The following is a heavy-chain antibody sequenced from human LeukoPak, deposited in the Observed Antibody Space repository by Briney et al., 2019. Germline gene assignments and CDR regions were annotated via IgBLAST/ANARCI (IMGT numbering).Heavy chain of an antibody. V-gene: IGHV3-9*01. CDR3: ATGPNYYGTFDY. Sequence: GGSLRLSCAASGFTFHDSAMHWVRQAPGKGLEWVSSVSWNSGNIGYADSVKGRFTISRDNVKNSLYLQMNSLKAEDTALYYCATGPNYYGTFDYWGQGTLVTVSS. CDR1: GFTFHDSA. J-gene: IGHJ4*02. D-gene: IGHD3-10*01. CDR2: VSWNSGNI.